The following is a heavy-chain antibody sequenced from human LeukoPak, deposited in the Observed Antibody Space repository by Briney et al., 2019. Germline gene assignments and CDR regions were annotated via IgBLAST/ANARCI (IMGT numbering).Heavy chain of an antibody. D-gene: IGHD3-22*01. Sequence: ASETLSLTCTVSGGSISSYYWSWIPQPPGKGLGWIWYIYYIGSTNYNPSLKSRVTISVDTSKNQFSLKLSSVTAADTAVYYCASRYYYDSSGGFQHWGQGTLVTVSS. CDR2: IYYIGST. J-gene: IGHJ1*01. V-gene: IGHV4-59*01. CDR1: GGSISSYY. CDR3: ASRYYYDSSGGFQH.